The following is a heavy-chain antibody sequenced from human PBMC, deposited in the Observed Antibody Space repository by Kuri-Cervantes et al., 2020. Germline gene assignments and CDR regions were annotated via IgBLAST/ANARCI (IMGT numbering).Heavy chain of an antibody. Sequence: GESLKISCAASGFTFSSYWMHWVRQAPGKGLVWVSRINSDGSSTSYADSVKGRFTISRDNAKSSLYLHLNHLRVEDTAVYYCAGAAGAATDYWGRGALVTVSS. D-gene: IGHD3-16*01. CDR2: INSDGSST. V-gene: IGHV3-74*01. CDR3: AGAAGAATDY. CDR1: GFTFSSYW. J-gene: IGHJ4*02.